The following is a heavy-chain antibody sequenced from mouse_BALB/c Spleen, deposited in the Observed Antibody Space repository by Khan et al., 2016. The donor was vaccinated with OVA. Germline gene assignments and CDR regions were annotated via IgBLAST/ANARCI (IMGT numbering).Heavy chain of an antibody. J-gene: IGHJ4*01. CDR2: INPRSGYT. D-gene: IGHD2-14*01. V-gene: IGHV1-4*01. CDR1: GYTFTSHT. CDR3: ARRTTEYALDY. Sequence: QVQLKQSGAELARPGASVKLSCKASGYTFTSHTMHWVRQRPGQGLEWIANINPRSGYTQYNQKFNDKATLTADKSSSTAYMQLSSLTSEDAAVYYCARRTTEYALDYWDQGTLVTVSA.